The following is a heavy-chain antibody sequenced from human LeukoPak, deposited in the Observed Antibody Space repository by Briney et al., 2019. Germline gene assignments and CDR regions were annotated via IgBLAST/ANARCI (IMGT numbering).Heavy chain of an antibody. V-gene: IGHV4-34*01. Sequence: PSETLSLTCAVYGGSFSGYYWSWIRQPPGKGLEWIGEINHSGSTNYNPSLKSRVTISVDTSKNQFSLKLSSVTAADTAVYYCARGADIVVVPAAHLNWFDPWGPGTLVTVSS. D-gene: IGHD2-2*01. CDR2: INHSGST. CDR1: GGSFSGYY. J-gene: IGHJ5*02. CDR3: ARGADIVVVPAAHLNWFDP.